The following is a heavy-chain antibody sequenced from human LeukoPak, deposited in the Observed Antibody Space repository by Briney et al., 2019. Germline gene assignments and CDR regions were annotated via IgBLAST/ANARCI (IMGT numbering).Heavy chain of an antibody. Sequence: SVKVSCKASGGTFSSYAISWVRQAPGQGLEWMGGIIPIFGTANYAQKFQGRVTITADESTSTAYMELSNLRSEDTAVYYCARGGLRYFDWLLDAEYFQHWGQGTLVTVSP. CDR1: GGTFSSYA. CDR2: IIPIFGTA. J-gene: IGHJ1*01. V-gene: IGHV1-69*13. CDR3: ARGGLRYFDWLLDAEYFQH. D-gene: IGHD3-9*01.